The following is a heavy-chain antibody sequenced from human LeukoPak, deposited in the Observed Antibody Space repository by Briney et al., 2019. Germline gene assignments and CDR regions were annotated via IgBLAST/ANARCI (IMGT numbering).Heavy chain of an antibody. CDR1: GFTVSSNY. V-gene: IGHV3-66*02. CDR3: AREGKPSSYYYGMDV. J-gene: IGHJ6*02. Sequence: PGGSLRLSCAASGFTVSSNYMSWVRQAPGKGLEWVSVIYSGGSTYYADSVKGRFTISRDNSKNTLYLQMNRLRAEDTAVYYCAREGKPSSYYYGMDVWGQGTTVTVSS. CDR2: IYSGGST.